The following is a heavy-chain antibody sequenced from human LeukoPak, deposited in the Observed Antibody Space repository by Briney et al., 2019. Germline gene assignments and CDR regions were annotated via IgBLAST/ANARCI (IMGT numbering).Heavy chain of an antibody. D-gene: IGHD1-26*01. Sequence: GGSLTLPCKASGFIFTHYGMHWVRQAPGKGLEWVAVIWSDGSNRFYADSVKGRFTISRDNAENSLYLQMNSLRVEDTAVYFCARDREVGATIHDYWGQGTLVTVSS. J-gene: IGHJ4*02. CDR3: ARDREVGATIHDY. CDR1: GFIFTHYG. CDR2: IWSDGSNR. V-gene: IGHV3-33*01.